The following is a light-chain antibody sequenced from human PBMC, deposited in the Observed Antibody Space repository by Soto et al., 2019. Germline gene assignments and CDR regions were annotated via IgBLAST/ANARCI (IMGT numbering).Light chain of an antibody. V-gene: IGLV1-51*01. Sequence: QSVLTQPPSVSAAPGQQVTISCSGSSSNIGDNYVSWYQHLPGTAPKLVVYDNDRRPSGIPGRFSGSKSGTSATLVITGLQTGDEADYYCCSYAGSYTLFGGGTKLTVL. CDR3: CSYAGSYTL. CDR2: DND. J-gene: IGLJ2*01. CDR1: SSNIGDNY.